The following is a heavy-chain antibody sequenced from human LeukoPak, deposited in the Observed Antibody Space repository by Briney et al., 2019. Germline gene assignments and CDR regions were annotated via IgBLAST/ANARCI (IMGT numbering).Heavy chain of an antibody. Sequence: GSLRLSCAASGFTFSSYWMHWVRQAPGKGLVWVSRINSDGSSTSYADSVKGRFTISRDNSKNTLYLHMNSLRAEDTAIYYCVRDNYSYRLDVWGQGTLVTVSS. D-gene: IGHD2-21*01. CDR3: VRDNYSYRLDV. J-gene: IGHJ4*02. CDR2: INSDGSST. CDR1: GFTFSSYW. V-gene: IGHV3-74*01.